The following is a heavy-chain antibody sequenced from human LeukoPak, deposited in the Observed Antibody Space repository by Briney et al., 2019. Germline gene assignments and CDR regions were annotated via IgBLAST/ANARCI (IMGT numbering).Heavy chain of an antibody. Sequence: PGGSLRLSCAASAFSFSGYAMSWVRQAPGKGLEWVSAISGSGGSTYYADSVKGRFTISRDNSKNTLYLQMNSLRAEDTAVYYCAKVAGEGEFGELSGWGQGTLVTVSS. CDR3: AKVAGEGEFGELSG. V-gene: IGHV3-23*01. D-gene: IGHD3-10*01. J-gene: IGHJ4*02. CDR1: AFSFSGYA. CDR2: ISGSGGST.